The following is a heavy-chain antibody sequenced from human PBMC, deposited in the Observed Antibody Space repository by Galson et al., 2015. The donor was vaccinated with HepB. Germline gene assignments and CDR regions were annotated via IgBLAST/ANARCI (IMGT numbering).Heavy chain of an antibody. CDR2: ISYDGSNK. V-gene: IGHV3-30*18. D-gene: IGHD3-9*01. J-gene: IGHJ4*02. Sequence: SLRLSCAASGFTFSSYGMHWVRQAPGKGLEWVAVISYDGSNKYYADSVKGRFTISRDNSKNTLYLQMNSLRAEDTAVYYCAKDGLDRKTYYDILTGYFPGYWGQGTLVTVSS. CDR3: AKDGLDRKTYYDILTGYFPGY. CDR1: GFTFSSYG.